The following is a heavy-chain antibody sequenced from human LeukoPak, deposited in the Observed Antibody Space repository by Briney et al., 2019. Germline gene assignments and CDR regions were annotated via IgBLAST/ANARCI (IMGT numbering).Heavy chain of an antibody. D-gene: IGHD5-18*01. V-gene: IGHV1-18*01. CDR1: GYTFTNYG. J-gene: IGHJ5*02. CDR2: ISAYNGNT. CDR3: ARDSRIITAMVT. Sequence: ASVKVSCKASGYTFTNYGISWVRQAPGQGLEWMGWISAYNGNTNYAQKFQGRVTMTTDTSTSTAYMELRSLRSDDTAVYYCARDSRIITAMVTWGQGTLVTVSS.